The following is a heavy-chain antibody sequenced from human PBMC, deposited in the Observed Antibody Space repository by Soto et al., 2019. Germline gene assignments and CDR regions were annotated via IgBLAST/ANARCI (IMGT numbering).Heavy chain of an antibody. V-gene: IGHV4-59*12. CDR3: ARGYDILTGYYRSGY. Sequence: SETLSLTCTVSGGSISSYYWSWIRQPPGKGLEWIGYIYYSGSTNYNPSLKSRVTISVDTSKNQFSLKLSSVTAADTAVYYCARGYDILTGYYRSGYWGQGTLVTVSS. CDR1: GGSISSYY. CDR2: IYYSGST. D-gene: IGHD3-9*01. J-gene: IGHJ4*02.